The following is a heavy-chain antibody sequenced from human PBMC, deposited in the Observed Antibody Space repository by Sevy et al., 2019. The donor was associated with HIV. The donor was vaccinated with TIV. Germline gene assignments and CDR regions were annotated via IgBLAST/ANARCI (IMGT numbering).Heavy chain of an antibody. V-gene: IGHV3-23*01. D-gene: IGHD3-3*01. J-gene: IGHJ4*02. CDR2: ISGSGTST. Sequence: VSLRLSCAASGFSFSTYAMTWVRQAPGKGLEWVSGISGSGTSTYYTDSVKGRFTISRDNSKNTVYLQMNNLRAEDTAVYYCGKVSIFGVVGFYDYWGQGTLVTVSS. CDR3: GKVSIFGVVGFYDY. CDR1: GFSFSTYA.